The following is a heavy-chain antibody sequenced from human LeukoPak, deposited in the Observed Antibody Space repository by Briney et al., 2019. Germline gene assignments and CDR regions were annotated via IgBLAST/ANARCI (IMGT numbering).Heavy chain of an antibody. CDR2: INHSGST. Sequence: SETLSLTCAVYGGSFSGYYWSWIRQPPGKGLEWIGEINHSGSTNYNPSLKSRVTISVDTSKNQFSLKPSSVTAADTAVYYCARRGHSGYVSSLDYWGQGTLVTVSS. D-gene: IGHD5-12*01. J-gene: IGHJ4*02. V-gene: IGHV4-34*01. CDR3: ARRGHSGYVSSLDY. CDR1: GGSFSGYY.